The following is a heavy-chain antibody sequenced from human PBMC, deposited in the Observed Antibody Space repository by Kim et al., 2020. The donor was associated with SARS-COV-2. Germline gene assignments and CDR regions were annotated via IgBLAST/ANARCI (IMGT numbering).Heavy chain of an antibody. CDR3: ARRLRRLVRGDKNWFDP. Sequence: SETLSLTCAVYGGSFSGYYWSWIRQPPGKGLEWIGEINHSGSTNYNPSLKSRVTISVDTSKNQFSLKLSSVTAADTAVYYCARRLRRLVRGDKNWFDPWGQGTLVTVSS. D-gene: IGHD3-10*01. V-gene: IGHV4-34*01. CDR1: GGSFSGYY. CDR2: INHSGST. J-gene: IGHJ5*02.